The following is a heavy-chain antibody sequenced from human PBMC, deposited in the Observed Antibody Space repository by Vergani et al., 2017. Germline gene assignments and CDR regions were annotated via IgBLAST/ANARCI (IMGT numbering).Heavy chain of an antibody. CDR2: ISSSGSTI. V-gene: IGHV3-48*03. CDR3: ARDSHMIVAASDAFDI. CDR1: GFTFSSYE. J-gene: IGHJ3*02. D-gene: IGHD3-22*01. Sequence: EVQLLESGGGLVQPGGSLRLSCAASGFTFSSYEMNWVRQAPGKGLEWVSYISSSGSTIYYADSVKGRFTISRDNAKNSLYLQMNSLRAEDTAVYYCARDSHMIVAASDAFDIWGQGTMVTVSS.